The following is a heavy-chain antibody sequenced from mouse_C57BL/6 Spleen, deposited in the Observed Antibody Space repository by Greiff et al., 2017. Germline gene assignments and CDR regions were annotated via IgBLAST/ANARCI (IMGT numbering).Heavy chain of an antibody. Sequence: EVKLVESGPGLVKPSQSLSLTCSVTGYSITRGYYWNWIRQFPGNKLEWMGYISYDGSNNYNPSLKNRISITRDTSKNQFFLKLNSVTTEDTATYYCARGGIPFDDWGQGTTLTVSS. J-gene: IGHJ2*01. CDR2: ISYDGSN. CDR1: GYSITRGYY. V-gene: IGHV3-6*01. CDR3: ARGGIPFDD.